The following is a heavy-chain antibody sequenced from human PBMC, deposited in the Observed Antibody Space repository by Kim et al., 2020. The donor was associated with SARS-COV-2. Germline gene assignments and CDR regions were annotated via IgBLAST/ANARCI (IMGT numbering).Heavy chain of an antibody. V-gene: IGHV3-15*01. D-gene: IGHD5-12*01. CDR3: ATEGRLWRRLDLFYFDY. Sequence: GGSLRLSCAASGFTFITTWMTWVRQAPGKGLEWVGRIKSKADGDTTEYAAPVKGRFTISRDDSKNTLYLQMKSLTTEDTAVYYCATEGRLWRRLDLFYFDYGGQGAVVTVSS. CDR1: GFTFITTW. CDR2: IKSKADGDTT. J-gene: IGHJ4*02.